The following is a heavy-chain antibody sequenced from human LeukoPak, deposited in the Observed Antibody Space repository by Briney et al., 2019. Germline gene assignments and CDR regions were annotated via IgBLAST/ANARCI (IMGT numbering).Heavy chain of an antibody. CDR3: ARHVGLDAFDI. J-gene: IGHJ3*02. D-gene: IGHD2-15*01. CDR1: GGSISSYY. Sequence: SETLSLTCTVSGGSISSYYWSWIRQPPGKGLEWIGYIYYSGSTNYNPSLKSRVTISVDTSKNQFSLKLSSVTAADTAVYYCARHVGLDAFDIWGQGTMVTVSS. CDR2: IYYSGST. V-gene: IGHV4-59*08.